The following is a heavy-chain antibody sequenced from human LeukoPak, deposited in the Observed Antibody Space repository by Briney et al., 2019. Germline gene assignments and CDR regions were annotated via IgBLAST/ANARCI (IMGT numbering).Heavy chain of an antibody. CDR1: GFTFSSYA. CDR2: ISGSGGST. J-gene: IGHJ6*02. V-gene: IGHV3-23*01. D-gene: IGHD3-22*01. CDR3: ATDNTPRKRNQSNYYDSSGYFYYYYYSMDV. Sequence: PGGSLRLSCAASGFTFSSYAMSWVRQAPGKGLEWVSAISGSGGSTYYADSVKGRFTISRDNSKNTLYLQMNSLRAEDTAVYYCATDNTPRKRNQSNYYDSSGYFYYYYYSMDVWGQGTTVTVSS.